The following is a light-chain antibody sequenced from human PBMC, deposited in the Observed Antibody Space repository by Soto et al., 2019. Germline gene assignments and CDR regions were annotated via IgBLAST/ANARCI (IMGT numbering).Light chain of an antibody. CDR3: HQSGDSPT. V-gene: IGKV3-20*01. Sequence: EVVLTQSPDTLSLPPGERATLYCRSSQTVNANFLAWYQQKPGQAPRLLIYGVSNRAPGIPDRFSGSGSGTDITLTISRLEPEDFAVYYCHQSGDSPTFGQGTKVDIK. CDR1: QTVNANF. CDR2: GVS. J-gene: IGKJ1*01.